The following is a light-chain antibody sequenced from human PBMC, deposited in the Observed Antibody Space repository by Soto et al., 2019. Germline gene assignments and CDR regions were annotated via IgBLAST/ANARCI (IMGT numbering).Light chain of an antibody. Sequence: QSALTQPPSVSGSPGQLVTISCTGTTSDIGGYKYVSWYQQLPGKAPKLMIFDVTKRPSGVPDRFSGSNSGNTASLTISGLQAEDEAIYYCCSYARTTHVFGTGTKLTVL. V-gene: IGLV2-11*01. CDR2: DVT. J-gene: IGLJ1*01. CDR1: TSDIGGYKY. CDR3: CSYARTTHV.